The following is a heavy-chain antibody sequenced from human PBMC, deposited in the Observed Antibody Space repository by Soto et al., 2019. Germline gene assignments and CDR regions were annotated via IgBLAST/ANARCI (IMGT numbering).Heavy chain of an antibody. J-gene: IGHJ4*02. CDR1: GCTFTSFD. V-gene: IGHV1-8*01. D-gene: IGHD2-2*01. Sequence: ASVKVSCKASGCTFTSFDINWVRQATGQGPEWMGWVDPYSGNTGYAQKFRGRVTMTRDTSITTAYMELSSLRSDDTAVYYCARGGPYCSSTSCYESWGQGTLVTVSS. CDR3: ARGGPYCSSTSCYES. CDR2: VDPYSGNT.